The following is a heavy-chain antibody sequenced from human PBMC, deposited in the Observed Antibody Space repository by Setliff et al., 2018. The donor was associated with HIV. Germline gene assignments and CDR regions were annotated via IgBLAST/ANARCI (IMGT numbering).Heavy chain of an antibody. CDR1: GGSISSGHYY. Sequence: SETLSLTCTVSGGSISSGHYYWSWIRQPAGKGLEWIGHIYSSGSTNYNPSPKSRVTISVDTSKNLFSLKLSSVTAADTAVDYCAKQYCGGDWYSDSYYYMDVWGKGTTVTVSS. CDR2: IYSSGST. V-gene: IGHV4-61*09. CDR3: AKQYCGGDWYSDSYYYMDV. D-gene: IGHD2-21*01. J-gene: IGHJ6*03.